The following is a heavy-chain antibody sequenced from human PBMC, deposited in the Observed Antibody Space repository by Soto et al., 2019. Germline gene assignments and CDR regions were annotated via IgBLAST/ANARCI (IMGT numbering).Heavy chain of an antibody. Sequence: PGGSLRLSCVASGFTFRNYNMNWVRQAPGKGLEWVSSISSTTSYIYYVDSVKGRFTISRDNARNSLYLQMNSLRAEDTAVYYCAREGNIAAAVYYYGMDVWGQGTTVTVSS. V-gene: IGHV3-21*01. J-gene: IGHJ6*02. CDR1: GFTFRNYN. D-gene: IGHD6-13*01. CDR3: AREGNIAAAVYYYGMDV. CDR2: ISSTTSYI.